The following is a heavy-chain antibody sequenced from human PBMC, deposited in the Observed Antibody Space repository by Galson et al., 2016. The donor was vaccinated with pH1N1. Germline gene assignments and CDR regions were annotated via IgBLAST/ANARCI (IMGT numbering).Heavy chain of an antibody. Sequence: SLRLSCAASGFTFSSYSMNWVRQAPGKGLEWVSYISSSSSTIYYADSVKGRFTISRDNAKNSLYLQMNSLRAEETAVYYCARVNYYYYYGMDVWGQGTTVTVSS. CDR3: ARVNYYYYYGMDV. J-gene: IGHJ6*02. CDR2: ISSSSSTI. CDR1: GFTFSSYS. V-gene: IGHV3-48*01.